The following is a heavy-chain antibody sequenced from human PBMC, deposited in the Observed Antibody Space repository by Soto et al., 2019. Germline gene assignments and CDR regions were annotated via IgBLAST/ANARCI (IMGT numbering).Heavy chain of an antibody. CDR1: GGSFSGYY. V-gene: IGHV4-34*01. Sequence: SETLSLTCAVYGGSFSGYYWSWIRQPPGKGLEWIGEINHSGSTNYNPSLKSRVTISVDTSKNQFSLKLSSVTAADTAVYYCARRAEIVSSTSCCSFDYWGQGTLVTVSS. CDR2: INHSGST. CDR3: ARRAEIVSSTSCCSFDY. J-gene: IGHJ4*02. D-gene: IGHD6-13*01.